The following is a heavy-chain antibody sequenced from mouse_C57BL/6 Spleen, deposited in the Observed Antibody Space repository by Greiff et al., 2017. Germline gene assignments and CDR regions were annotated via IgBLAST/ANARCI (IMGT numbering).Heavy chain of an antibody. D-gene: IGHD4-1*01. Sequence: LQQSGAELVKPGASVKLSCKASGYTFTSYWMHWVKQRPGQGLEWIGMIHPNSGSTNYNEKFKSKATLTVDKSSSTAYMQLSSLTSEDSAVYYCARGGTGSYFDYWGQGTTLTVSS. CDR2: IHPNSGST. J-gene: IGHJ2*01. CDR1: GYTFTSYW. CDR3: ARGGTGSYFDY. V-gene: IGHV1-64*01.